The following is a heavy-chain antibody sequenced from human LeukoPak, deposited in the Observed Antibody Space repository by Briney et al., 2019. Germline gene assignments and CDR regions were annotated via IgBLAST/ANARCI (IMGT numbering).Heavy chain of an antibody. Sequence: SETLSLTCTVSGGSISSNNYYWDWIRQPPGKGLGWIGRIYYSGSTYYNPSLKSRVTISVDTSKNQFSLKVSSVTAADTAVYYCARVPGTTYYYYYMDVWGQGTTVTVSS. J-gene: IGHJ6*03. D-gene: IGHD1-14*01. CDR3: ARVPGTTYYYYYMDV. V-gene: IGHV4-39*07. CDR1: GGSISSNNYY. CDR2: IYYSGST.